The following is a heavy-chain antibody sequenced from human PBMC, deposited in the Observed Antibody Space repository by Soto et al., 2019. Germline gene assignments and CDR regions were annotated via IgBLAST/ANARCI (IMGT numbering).Heavy chain of an antibody. J-gene: IGHJ3*02. CDR2: ISSSSSYI. Sequence: PGGSLRLSCAASGFTFSSYSMNWVRQAPGKGLEWVSSISSSSSYIYYADSVKGRFTISRDNAKNSLYLQMNSLRAEDTAVYYCARDEEVVQDAFAISGQGTMVTVSS. CDR3: ARDEEVVQDAFAI. D-gene: IGHD3-10*02. CDR1: GFTFSSYS. V-gene: IGHV3-21*01.